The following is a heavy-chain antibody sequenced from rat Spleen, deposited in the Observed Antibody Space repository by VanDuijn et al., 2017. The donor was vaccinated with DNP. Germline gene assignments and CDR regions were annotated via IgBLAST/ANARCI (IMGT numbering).Heavy chain of an antibody. CDR2: ISTGGGNT. J-gene: IGHJ2*01. D-gene: IGHD1-4*01. Sequence: EVQLVESGGGLVQPGRSLKLSCAASGFSFSKYDMAWVRQAPTKGLEWVASISTGGGNTYYRDSVKGRFTISRDNAKSTLYLQMDSLRSEDTATYYCASRPPPTRGPFDYWGQGVMVTVSS. CDR1: GFSFSKYD. CDR3: ASRPPPTRGPFDY. V-gene: IGHV5S23*01.